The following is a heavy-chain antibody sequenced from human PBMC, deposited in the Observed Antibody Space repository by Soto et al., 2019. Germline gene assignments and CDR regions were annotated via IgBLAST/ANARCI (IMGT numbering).Heavy chain of an antibody. V-gene: IGHV4-59*01. D-gene: IGHD6-19*01. CDR3: ARVLRAVDNWFDP. Sequence: SETLSLTCTVSGGSISSYYWSWIRQPPGKGLEWIGYIYYSGSTNYNPSLKSRVTISVDTSKNQFSLKLSSVTAADTAVYYCARVLRAVDNWFDPWGQGTLVTVSS. J-gene: IGHJ5*02. CDR1: GGSISSYY. CDR2: IYYSGST.